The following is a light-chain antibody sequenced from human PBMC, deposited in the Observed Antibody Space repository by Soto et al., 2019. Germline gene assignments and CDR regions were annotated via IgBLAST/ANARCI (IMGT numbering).Light chain of an antibody. CDR2: DAY. J-gene: IGKJ4*01. CDR3: QQRSNWLLT. CDR1: QDIRSS. Sequence: EIVRTQSPATLSVSPGERFTLSCRASQDIRSSLAWYQQKPGQAPRLLIYDAYNRATGITARFSGSGSGTDFTLTISSLEPEDFAVYYCQQRSNWLLTFGEGTKVDIK. V-gene: IGKV3D-11*01.